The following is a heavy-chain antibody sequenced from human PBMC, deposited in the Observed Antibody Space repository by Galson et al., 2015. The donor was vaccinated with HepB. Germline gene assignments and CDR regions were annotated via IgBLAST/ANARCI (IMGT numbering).Heavy chain of an antibody. CDR2: IIPIFGTA. J-gene: IGHJ4*02. D-gene: IGHD3-3*01. CDR1: GGTFSSYA. CDR3: ARGEGWSSSLSLGNY. V-gene: IGHV1-69*13. Sequence: SVKVSCKASGGTFSSYAISWVRQAPGQGLEWMGGIIPIFGTANYAQKFQGRVTTTADESTSTAYMELSSLRSEDTAVYYRARGEGWSSSLSLGNYWGQGTLVTVSS.